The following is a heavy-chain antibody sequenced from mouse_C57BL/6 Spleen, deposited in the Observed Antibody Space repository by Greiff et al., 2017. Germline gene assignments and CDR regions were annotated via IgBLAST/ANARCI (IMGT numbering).Heavy chain of an antibody. Sequence: VQLQQSGAELVKPGASVKISCKASGYAFSSYWMNWVKQRPGQGLEWIGQIYPGAGDTNYNGKFKGKATLTADKSSSTAYMQLSSLTSEDSAVYCCTRDTTGGKAVDYWGQGTSVTVSS. CDR2: IYPGAGDT. CDR1: GYAFSSYW. J-gene: IGHJ4*01. CDR3: TRDTTGGKAVDY. V-gene: IGHV1-80*01. D-gene: IGHD5-1-1*01.